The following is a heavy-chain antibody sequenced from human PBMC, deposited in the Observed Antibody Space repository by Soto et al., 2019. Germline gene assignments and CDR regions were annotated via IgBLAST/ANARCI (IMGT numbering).Heavy chain of an antibody. CDR2: INPNSGGT. D-gene: IGHD2-15*01. J-gene: IGHJ4*02. V-gene: IGHV1-2*04. Sequence: EASVKVSCKASGYTFTGYYMHWVRQAPGQGLEWMGWINPNSGGTNYAQKFQGWVTMTRDTSISTAYMELSRLRSDDTAVYYCARGYCSGGSCPNFDYWGQGTLVTVSS. CDR1: GYTFTGYY. CDR3: ARGYCSGGSCPNFDY.